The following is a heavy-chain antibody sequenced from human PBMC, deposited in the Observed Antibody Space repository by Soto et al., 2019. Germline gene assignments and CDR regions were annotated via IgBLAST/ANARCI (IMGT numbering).Heavy chain of an antibody. Sequence: QVQLVESGGGVVQPGRSLRLSCAASGFTFSSYGMHWVRQAPGKGLEWVAVIWYDGSNKYYADSVKGRFTISRDNSKNTLYLQMNSLRAEDTAVYYCARTGIAAAGMDWFDPWGQGTLVTVSS. CDR2: IWYDGSNK. CDR3: ARTGIAAAGMDWFDP. D-gene: IGHD6-13*01. CDR1: GFTFSSYG. J-gene: IGHJ5*02. V-gene: IGHV3-33*01.